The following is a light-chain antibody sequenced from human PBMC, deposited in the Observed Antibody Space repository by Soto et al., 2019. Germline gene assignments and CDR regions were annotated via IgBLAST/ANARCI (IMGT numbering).Light chain of an antibody. V-gene: IGKV1-12*01. CDR2: AAS. J-gene: IGKJ5*01. Sequence: DIQMTQSPSSVSASVGDSVTITCRASQNIISWLAWYQQKPGRAPKLLIYAASILQSGVPSRLSGSGSGTDFTLTINSLQPEDFATYYCQQAYGFPVTFGQGTRLEIK. CDR3: QQAYGFPVT. CDR1: QNIISW.